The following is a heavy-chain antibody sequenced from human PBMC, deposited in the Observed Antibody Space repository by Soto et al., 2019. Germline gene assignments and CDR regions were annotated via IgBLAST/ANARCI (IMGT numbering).Heavy chain of an antibody. D-gene: IGHD3-22*01. CDR3: ARDHTVVTNWFDP. J-gene: IGHJ5*02. CDR1: GFTFSSYG. Sequence: EVHLVESGGGLVQPGGSLRLSCAASGFTFSSYGMHWVRQAPGKGLMWISRINGDGSSTSYADSVKGRFTISRDNAKNTLYLQMNSLRAEDTAVYYCARDHTVVTNWFDPWGQGTLVTVSS. V-gene: IGHV3-74*01. CDR2: INGDGSST.